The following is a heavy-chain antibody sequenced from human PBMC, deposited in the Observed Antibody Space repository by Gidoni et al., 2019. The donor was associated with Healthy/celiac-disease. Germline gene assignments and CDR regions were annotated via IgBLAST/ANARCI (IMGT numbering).Heavy chain of an antibody. Sequence: VQLVQSGAAVKKHGESLKISCKGSGYSFTSYWIGWVRQMPGKGLEWMGIISPGDSDTRYSPSFQGHVTISADKSISTAYLQWSSLKASDTAMYYCARLGIAVAGTSGYYFDYWGQGTLVTVSS. CDR2: ISPGDSDT. J-gene: IGHJ4*02. D-gene: IGHD6-19*01. CDR3: ARLGIAVAGTSGYYFDY. CDR1: GYSFTSYW. V-gene: IGHV5-51*01.